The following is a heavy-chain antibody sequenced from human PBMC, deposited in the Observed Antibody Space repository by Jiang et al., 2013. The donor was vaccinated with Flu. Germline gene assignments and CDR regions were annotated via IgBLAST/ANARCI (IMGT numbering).Heavy chain of an antibody. V-gene: IGHV2-5*02. CDR3: AHSSPLGSGRPFDY. CDR1: GFSLSTTGVG. J-gene: IGHJ4*02. Sequence: KPTQTLTLTCTFSGFSLSTTGVGVGWIRQPPGKALEWLALIYWDDDKRYSPSLKSRLSITKDTSKNQVVLTVTNLDPVDTATYFCAHSSPLGSGRPFDYWGLGTLVTVSS. CDR2: IYWDDDK. D-gene: IGHD3-10*01.